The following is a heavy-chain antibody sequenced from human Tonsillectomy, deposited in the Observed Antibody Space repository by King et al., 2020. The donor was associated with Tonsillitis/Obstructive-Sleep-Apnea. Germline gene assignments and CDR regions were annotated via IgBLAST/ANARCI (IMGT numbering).Heavy chain of an antibody. V-gene: IGHV4-59*01. D-gene: IGHD2-21*01. CDR1: GVSISSYD. CDR2: IYNAATT. Sequence: VQLQESGPGLVKPSETLSLSCTVSGVSISSYDWSWIRQPPGKGLEWIGVIYNAATTSYTPSLRTLVAMSADTSKNQFSLKLTSVTAAETAVYYCARYAYCGGDCYSGHFQHWGQGTLVTVSS. CDR3: ARYAYCGGDCYSGHFQH. J-gene: IGHJ1*01.